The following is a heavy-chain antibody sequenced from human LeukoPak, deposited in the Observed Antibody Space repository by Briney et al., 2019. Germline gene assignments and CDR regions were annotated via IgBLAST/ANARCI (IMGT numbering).Heavy chain of an antibody. Sequence: PSETLSLTCTVSGGSISSGIYFWSWIRQHPWKGLEWMGYIQHSGHTYYNPSLRSRLTISMDTSKNQFSLSLSAVTDADTAMYYCARYCSSTKCSFDFWGQGTLVTVSS. V-gene: IGHV4-31*03. CDR2: IQHSGHT. CDR3: ARYCSSTKCSFDF. J-gene: IGHJ4*02. D-gene: IGHD2-2*01. CDR1: GGSISSGIYF.